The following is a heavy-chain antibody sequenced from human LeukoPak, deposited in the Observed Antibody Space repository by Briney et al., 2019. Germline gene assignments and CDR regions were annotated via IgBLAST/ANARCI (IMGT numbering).Heavy chain of an antibody. CDR2: IYHSGST. D-gene: IGHD1-26*01. J-gene: IGHJ5*02. CDR1: GGSISSSSYY. Sequence: SETLSLTCTVSGGSISSSSYYWGWIRQPPGKGLEWIGEIYHSGSTNYNPSLKSRVTISVDKSKNQFSLKLSSVTAADTAVYYCAREIAVVGRFDPWGQGTLVTVSS. CDR3: AREIAVVGRFDP. V-gene: IGHV4-39*07.